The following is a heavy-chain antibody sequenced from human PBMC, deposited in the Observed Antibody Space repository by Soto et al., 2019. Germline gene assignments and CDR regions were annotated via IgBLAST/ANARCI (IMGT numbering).Heavy chain of an antibody. CDR2: INAGNGNT. Sequence: ASVKVSCKASGYTFTSYAMHWVRQAPGQRLEWMGWINAGNGNTKYSQKFQGRVTITRDTSASTAYMELSSLRSEDTAVYYCARDFRGWLVIWDYWGQGTLVTVSS. J-gene: IGHJ4*02. CDR1: GYTFTSYA. D-gene: IGHD6-19*01. CDR3: ARDFRGWLVIWDY. V-gene: IGHV1-3*01.